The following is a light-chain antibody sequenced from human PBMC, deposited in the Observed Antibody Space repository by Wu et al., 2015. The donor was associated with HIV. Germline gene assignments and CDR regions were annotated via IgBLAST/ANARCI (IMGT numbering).Light chain of an antibody. CDR1: QSVSSSY. Sequence: GSQSVSSSYLAWVPAGNLARLPRLLIYGASNRATGIPDRFSGSGSGTDFTLTISRLEPEDFAVYYCQQYGSSLYTFGQGTKLEIK. J-gene: IGKJ2*01. V-gene: IGKV3-20*01. CDR2: GAS. CDR3: QQYGSSLYT.